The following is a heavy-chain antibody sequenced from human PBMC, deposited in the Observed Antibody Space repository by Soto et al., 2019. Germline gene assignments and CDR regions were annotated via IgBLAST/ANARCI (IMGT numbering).Heavy chain of an antibody. Sequence: GGSLRLSCAASGFTFGSYAMSWVRQAPGKGLEWVSTISGSGGSTYYADSVKGRFTISRDNSKNTLYLQMNSLRAEDTAVYYCAKDELTTNHGYYFEYWGQGTLVTVSS. CDR3: AKDELTTNHGYYFEY. V-gene: IGHV3-23*01. D-gene: IGHD4-17*01. CDR1: GFTFGSYA. J-gene: IGHJ4*02. CDR2: ISGSGGST.